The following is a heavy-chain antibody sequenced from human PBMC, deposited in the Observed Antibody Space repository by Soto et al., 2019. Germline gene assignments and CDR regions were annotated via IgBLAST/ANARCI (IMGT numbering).Heavy chain of an antibody. CDR1: GFTVSSNY. CDR2: LYSGGTT. CDR3: AREISGSYFFDY. D-gene: IGHD1-26*01. J-gene: IGHJ4*02. Sequence: EVQLVESGGGLIQPGESLRLSCAASGFTVSSNYMSWVRQAPGKGLEWVSVLYSGGTTYYADSVKGRFTISRDNSKNTLYLQMNSLRAEDTAVHYCAREISGSYFFDYWGQGTLVTVSS. V-gene: IGHV3-53*01.